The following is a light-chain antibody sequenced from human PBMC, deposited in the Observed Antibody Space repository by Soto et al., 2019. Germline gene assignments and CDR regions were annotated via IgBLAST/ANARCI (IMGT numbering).Light chain of an antibody. CDR1: SSNIGRNP. V-gene: IGLV1-44*01. CDR2: TNN. Sequence: QSVLTQPPSASGTPGQRVTISCSGSSSNIGRNPVNWYQQLPGTAPKLLISTNNQRPSGVPDRFSGSKSGTSASLAISGLQSEDEGAYFCAAWDDSLNGPVFGGGTQLTVL. CDR3: AAWDDSLNGPV. J-gene: IGLJ2*01.